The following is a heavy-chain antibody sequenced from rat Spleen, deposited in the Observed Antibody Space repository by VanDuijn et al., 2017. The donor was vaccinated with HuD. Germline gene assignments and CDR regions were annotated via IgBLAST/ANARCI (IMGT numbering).Heavy chain of an antibody. D-gene: IGHD1-1*01. CDR2: ISYDGSST. Sequence: EVHLVESDGGLVQPGRSLKLSCVASGFTFSDHYMAWVRQAPTKGLEWVATISYDGSSTYYRDSVKGRFTISRDNAKSTLYLQMDSLRSEHTASYYCARRYYSGFDYWGQGVMVTVSS. CDR3: ARRYYSGFDY. V-gene: IGHV5-7*01. J-gene: IGHJ2*01. CDR1: GFTFSDHY.